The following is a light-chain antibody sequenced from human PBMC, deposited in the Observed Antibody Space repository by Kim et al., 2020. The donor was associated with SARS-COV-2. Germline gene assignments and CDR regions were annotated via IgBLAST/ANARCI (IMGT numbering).Light chain of an antibody. J-gene: IGLJ3*02. V-gene: IGLV7-46*01. Sequence: QAVVTQEPSLTVSPGGTVTLTCDSSTGPVTSDHYPFWFQQKPGQAPRTLISNTNTKQSWTPARFSGSLLGGKAALTLSGAQAEDEAEYYCLLSYRGARVFGGGTKLTVL. CDR1: TGPVTSDHY. CDR3: LLSYRGARV. CDR2: NTN.